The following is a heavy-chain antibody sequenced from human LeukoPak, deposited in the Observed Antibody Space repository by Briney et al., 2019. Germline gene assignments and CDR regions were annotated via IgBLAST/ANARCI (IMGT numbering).Heavy chain of an antibody. D-gene: IGHD6-19*01. CDR3: ARWRMAGSFDY. CDR2: INHSGST. V-gene: IGHV4-34*01. Sequence: SETLSLTCAVYGGSFSGYYWSWIRQPPGKGLEWIGEINHSGSTNYNPSLKSRVTISVDTSKNQFSLKLSSVTAADTAVYYCARWRMAGSFDYWGQGTLVTVSS. J-gene: IGHJ4*02. CDR1: GGSFSGYY.